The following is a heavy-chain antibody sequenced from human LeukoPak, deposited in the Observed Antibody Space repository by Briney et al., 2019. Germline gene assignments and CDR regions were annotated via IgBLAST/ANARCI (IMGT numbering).Heavy chain of an antibody. CDR1: GGSISSYY. D-gene: IGHD3-22*01. CDR2: IYTSGST. Sequence: PSETLSLTCTVSGGSISSYYWSWIRQPPGKGLEWIRYIYTSGSTNYNPSLKSRVTISVDTSKNQFSLKLSSVTAADTAVYYCARRTASSGDAFDYWGQGTLVTVSS. V-gene: IGHV4-4*09. J-gene: IGHJ4*02. CDR3: ARRTASSGDAFDY.